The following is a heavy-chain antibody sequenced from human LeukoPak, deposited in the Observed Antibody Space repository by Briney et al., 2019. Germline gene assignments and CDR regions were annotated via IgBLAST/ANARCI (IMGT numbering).Heavy chain of an antibody. CDR3: ASQLNSIPPDAFDI. CDR1: GGSISSSSYY. D-gene: IGHD2/OR15-2a*01. V-gene: IGHV4-39*01. CDR2: IYYSGST. Sequence: PSETLSLTCTVSGGSISSSSYYWGWIRQPPGKGLEWIGSIYYSGSTYYNPSLKSRVTISVDTSKNQFSLKLRSVTAADTAVYYCASQLNSIPPDAFDIWGQGTMVTVSS. J-gene: IGHJ3*02.